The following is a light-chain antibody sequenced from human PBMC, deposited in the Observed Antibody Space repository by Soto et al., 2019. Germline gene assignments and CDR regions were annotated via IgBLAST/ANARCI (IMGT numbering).Light chain of an antibody. CDR2: AAS. CDR1: QSISSY. Sequence: IHMTQSPSSLSASXGDRVTITCRASQSISSYLNWYQQKPGXAPKLMXYAASSLQGGGPSRFSGSGSVAEFTRTISSLQREDFAIYYGQQSYSPTWTFGQGTKVDIK. CDR3: QQSYSPTWT. J-gene: IGKJ1*01. V-gene: IGKV1-39*01.